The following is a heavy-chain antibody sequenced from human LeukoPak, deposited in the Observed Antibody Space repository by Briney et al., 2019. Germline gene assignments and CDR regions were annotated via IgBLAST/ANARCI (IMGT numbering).Heavy chain of an antibody. V-gene: IGHV1-2*02. J-gene: IGHJ4*02. Sequence: ASVKVSCKASGNTFTDYYMHWVRQAPGQGLEWMGWINPNGGVTNYAQKFQGRVTMTRDTSISTAYMELHRLRSDDTAVYYCARDLLGENDYWGQGTLVTVSS. CDR2: INPNGGVT. CDR1: GNTFTDYY. CDR3: ARDLLGENDY. D-gene: IGHD3-16*01.